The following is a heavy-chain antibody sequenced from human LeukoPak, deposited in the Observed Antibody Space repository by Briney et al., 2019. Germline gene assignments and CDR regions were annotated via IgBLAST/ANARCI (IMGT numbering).Heavy chain of an antibody. Sequence: PSETLSLTCTVSGGSISSGDYYWSWIRQPPGKGLEWIGYIYYSGSTYYNPSLKSRVTISVDTSKNQFSLKLSSVTAADTAVYYCVRDRAWYPDYCGGDCLSARGFFDIWGQGTMVTVSS. V-gene: IGHV4-30-4*08. CDR2: IYYSGST. CDR1: GGSISSGDYY. CDR3: VRDRAWYPDYCGGDCLSARGFFDI. J-gene: IGHJ3*02. D-gene: IGHD2-21*01.